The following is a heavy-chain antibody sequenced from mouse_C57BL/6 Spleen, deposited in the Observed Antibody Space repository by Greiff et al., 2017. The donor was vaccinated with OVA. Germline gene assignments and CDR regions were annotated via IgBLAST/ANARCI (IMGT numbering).Heavy chain of an antibody. CDR2: IDPNSGGT. CDR1: GYTFTSYW. Sequence: VQLQQSGAELVKPGASVKLSCKASGYTFTSYWMHWVKQRPGRGLEWIGRIDPNSGGTKYNEKFKSKATLTVDKPSSTAYMQLSSLTSEDSAVYYCARSDYYGSSYEDFYYAMDYWGQGTSVTVSS. V-gene: IGHV1-72*01. D-gene: IGHD1-1*01. CDR3: ARSDYYGSSYEDFYYAMDY. J-gene: IGHJ4*01.